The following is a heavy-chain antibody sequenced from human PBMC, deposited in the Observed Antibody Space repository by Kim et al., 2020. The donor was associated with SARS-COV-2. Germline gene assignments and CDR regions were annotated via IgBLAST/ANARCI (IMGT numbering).Heavy chain of an antibody. CDR2: INHSGST. J-gene: IGHJ4*02. CDR3: VLVHPGEKYYFDY. D-gene: IGHD3-3*01. V-gene: IGHV4-34*01. Sequence: SETLSLTCAVYAGSFSGYYWSWIRQPPGKGLEWIGEINHSGSTNYNPSLKSRVTISVDTSKNQFSLKLSSVTAADTAVYYCVLVHPGEKYYFDYWGQGTLVTVSS. CDR1: AGSFSGYY.